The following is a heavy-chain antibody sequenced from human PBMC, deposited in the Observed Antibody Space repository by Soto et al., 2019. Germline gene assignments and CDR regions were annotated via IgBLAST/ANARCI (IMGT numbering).Heavy chain of an antibody. CDR3: ARGTPLGGIAAAGTWFDP. J-gene: IGHJ5*02. Sequence: SQTLSLTCALSGDSVSSNSAAWNWIRQSPSRGLEWLGRTYYRSKWYNDYAVSVKSRITINPDTSKSQFSLQLNSVTPEDAAVYYCARGTPLGGIAAAGTWFDPWGQGTLVTVS. CDR2: TYYRSKWYN. D-gene: IGHD6-13*01. V-gene: IGHV6-1*01. CDR1: GDSVSSNSAA.